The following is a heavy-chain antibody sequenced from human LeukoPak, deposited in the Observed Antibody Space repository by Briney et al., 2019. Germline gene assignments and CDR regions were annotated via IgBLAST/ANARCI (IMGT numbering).Heavy chain of an antibody. Sequence: QPGGSLRLSCAASGFTFSSYGTTWVRQAPGKGLEWVSAISGSGASTYYADSVKGRFTISRDNSKNTLHLQMNNLRAEDTAVYYCAKDVLRSLYDNSGYFDYWGQETLVTVSS. CDR2: ISGSGAST. D-gene: IGHD3-22*01. CDR3: AKDVLRSLYDNSGYFDY. CDR1: GFTFSSYG. V-gene: IGHV3-23*01. J-gene: IGHJ4*02.